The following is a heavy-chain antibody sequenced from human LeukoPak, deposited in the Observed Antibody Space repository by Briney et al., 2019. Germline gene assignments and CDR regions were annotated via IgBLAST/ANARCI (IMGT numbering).Heavy chain of an antibody. J-gene: IGHJ6*03. Sequence: GRSLRLSCAASGFTFSSYGMHGVRQAPGKGLEWVAVIWYDGSNKYYADSVKGRFTISRDNSKNTLYLQMNSLRAEDTAVYYCARCARGVMGYYYMDVWGKGTTVTVSS. V-gene: IGHV3-33*01. CDR2: IWYDGSNK. CDR3: ARCARGVMGYYYMDV. D-gene: IGHD3-10*01. CDR1: GFTFSSYG.